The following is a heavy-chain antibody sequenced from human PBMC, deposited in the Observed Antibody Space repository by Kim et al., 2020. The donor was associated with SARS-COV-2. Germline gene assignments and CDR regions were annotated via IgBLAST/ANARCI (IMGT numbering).Heavy chain of an antibody. Sequence: GGSLRLSCAASGFTFSSYEMNWVRQAPGKGLEWVSYISSSGSTIYYADSVKGRFTISRDNAKNSLYLQMNSLRAEDTAVYYCARGRGYYYDSSGYYGDYWGQGTLVTVSS. CDR1: GFTFSSYE. V-gene: IGHV3-48*03. J-gene: IGHJ4*02. CDR3: ARGRGYYYDSSGYYGDY. CDR2: ISSSGSTI. D-gene: IGHD3-22*01.